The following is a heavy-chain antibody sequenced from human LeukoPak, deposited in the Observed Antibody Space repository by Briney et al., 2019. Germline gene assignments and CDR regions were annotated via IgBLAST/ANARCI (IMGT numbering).Heavy chain of an antibody. CDR2: IIPIFGTA. V-gene: IGHV1-69*13. Sequence: ASVKVSCNASGGTFSSYAISWVRQAPGQGLEWMGGIIPIFGTANYAQKFQGRVTITADESTSTAYMELSSLRSEDTAVYYCARDTGMVATPYYYYYGMDVWGQGTTVTVSS. CDR1: GGTFSSYA. D-gene: IGHD5-12*01. J-gene: IGHJ6*02. CDR3: ARDTGMVATPYYYYYGMDV.